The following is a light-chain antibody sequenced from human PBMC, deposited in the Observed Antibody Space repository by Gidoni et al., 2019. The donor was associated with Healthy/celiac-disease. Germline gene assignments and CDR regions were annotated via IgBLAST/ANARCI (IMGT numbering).Light chain of an antibody. CDR1: QSISSY. CDR3: QQSFSTPIT. V-gene: IGKV1-39*01. Sequence: DIQRTQSPSSLSASVGDRVTITCRASQSISSYLNWYQQKPGKAPKLLIYAASSLQSGVPSMFSCSGSGTDFTLTISSLQPADFATYYCQQSFSTPITFGQETRLEIK. CDR2: AAS. J-gene: IGKJ5*01.